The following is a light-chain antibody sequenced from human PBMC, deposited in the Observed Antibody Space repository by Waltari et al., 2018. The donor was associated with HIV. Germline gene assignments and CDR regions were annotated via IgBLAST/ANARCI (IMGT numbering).Light chain of an antibody. J-gene: IGLJ3*02. V-gene: IGLV2-23*02. Sequence: QSALTQPASVSGSPGQSITISCTGTSSDVGSYNLVSWYQQHPGKAPKLMIYGVSKRPLGVSKPFSGSQSCNTASLTISGLQAEDEADYYCCSYAGSSTFVFGGGTKLTVL. CDR3: CSYAGSSTFV. CDR1: SSDVGSYNL. CDR2: GVS.